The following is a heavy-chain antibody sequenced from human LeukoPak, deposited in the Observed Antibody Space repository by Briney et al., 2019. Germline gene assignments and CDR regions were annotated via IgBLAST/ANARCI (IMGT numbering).Heavy chain of an antibody. CDR1: GGSISSYY. CDR3: ARGRDRWVDY. CDR2: IYYSGST. J-gene: IGHJ4*02. D-gene: IGHD1-26*01. V-gene: IGHV4-59*01. Sequence: SETLSLTCTVSGGSISSYYWSWIRQPPGKGLEWIGYIYYSGSTNYNPSLKSRVTISVDTSKNQFSLKLSSVSAADTAVYYCARGRDRWVDYWGQGTLVTASS.